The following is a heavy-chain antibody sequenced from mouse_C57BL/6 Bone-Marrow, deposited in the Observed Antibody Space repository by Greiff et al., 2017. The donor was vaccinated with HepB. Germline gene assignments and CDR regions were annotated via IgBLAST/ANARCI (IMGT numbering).Heavy chain of an antibody. Sequence: EVQLQQSVAELVRPGASVKLSCTASGFNIKNTYMHWVKQRPEQGLEWIGRIDPANGNTKYAPKFQGKATLTADTSSNTSYLQLSSLTSEDTAIYYCAIDYYCTPAWFAYWGQGTLVTVSA. CDR1: GFNIKNTY. CDR2: IDPANGNT. V-gene: IGHV14-3*01. D-gene: IGHD1-1*01. CDR3: AIDYYCTPAWFAY. J-gene: IGHJ3*01.